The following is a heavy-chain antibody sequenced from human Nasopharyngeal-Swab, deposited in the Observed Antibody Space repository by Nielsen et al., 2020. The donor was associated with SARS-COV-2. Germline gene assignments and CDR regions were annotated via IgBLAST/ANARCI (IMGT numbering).Heavy chain of an antibody. Sequence: GGSLRLSCAASGFTFSSYGMHWVRQAPGKGLEWVAVISYDGSNKYYADSVKGRFTISRDNSKNTLYLQMNSLRAEDTAVYYCAHAVYDYIDYWGQGTLVTVSS. CDR3: AHAVYDYIDY. V-gene: IGHV3-30*03. D-gene: IGHD5/OR15-5a*01. CDR2: ISYDGSNK. J-gene: IGHJ4*02. CDR1: GFTFSSYG.